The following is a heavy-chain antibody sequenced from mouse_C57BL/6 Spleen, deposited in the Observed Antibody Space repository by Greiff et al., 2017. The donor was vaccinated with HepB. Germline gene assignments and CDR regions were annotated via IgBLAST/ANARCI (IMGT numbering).Heavy chain of an antibody. CDR1: GYSITSGYY. J-gene: IGHJ1*03. CDR2: ISYDGSN. CDR3: SRGIYRGSSYEDWYFDV. V-gene: IGHV3-6*01. D-gene: IGHD1-1*01. Sequence: EVQLQESGPGLVKPSQSLTLTCSVTGYSITSGYYWNWIRQFPGNQLEWMGNISYDGSNNYKPTLKNRISITRDTSKNQFYLKLNSVTTEDTATYYCSRGIYRGSSYEDWYFDVLGTGTTVTVSS.